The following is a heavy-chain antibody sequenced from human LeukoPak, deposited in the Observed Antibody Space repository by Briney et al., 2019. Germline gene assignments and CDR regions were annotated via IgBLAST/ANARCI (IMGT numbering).Heavy chain of an antibody. CDR3: ARAPTVLVGYCSSSSCQADY. V-gene: IGHV3-21*01. CDR1: GFTFSSYS. J-gene: IGHJ4*02. CDR2: ISSSSSYI. D-gene: IGHD2-2*01. Sequence: GGSLRLSCAASGFTFSSYSMNWVRQAPGKGLEWVSAISSSSSYIYYADSVKGRFTISRDNAENSLYLQMNSLRVEDTAVYYCARAPTVLVGYCSSSSCQADYWGQGTLVTVSS.